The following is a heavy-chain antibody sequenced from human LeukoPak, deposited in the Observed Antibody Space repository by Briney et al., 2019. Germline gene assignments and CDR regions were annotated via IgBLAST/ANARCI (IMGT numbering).Heavy chain of an antibody. J-gene: IGHJ4*02. D-gene: IGHD5-12*01. V-gene: IGHV4-31*03. CDR1: GGSISSGGYY. Sequence: SQTLSLTCTVSGGSISSGGYYWSWIRQHPGKGLEWIGYIYYSGSTYYNPSLKSRVTISVDTSKNQFSLKLSSVTAADTAVYYCAGAFHSGYDLEGFDYWGQGTLVTVSS. CDR3: AGAFHSGYDLEGFDY. CDR2: IYYSGST.